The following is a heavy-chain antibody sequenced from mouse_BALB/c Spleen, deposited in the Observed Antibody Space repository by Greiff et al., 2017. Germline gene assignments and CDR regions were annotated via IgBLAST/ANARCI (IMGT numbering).Heavy chain of an antibody. J-gene: IGHJ3*01. D-gene: IGHD1-2*01. Sequence: VMLVESGPGLVQPSQSLSITCTVSGFSLTSYGVHWVRQSPGKGLEWLGVIWSGGSTDYNAAFISRLSISKDNSKSQVFFKMNSLQANDTAIYYCARKGTTATASFAYWGQGTLVTVSA. CDR2: IWSGGST. CDR1: GFSLTSYG. V-gene: IGHV2-2*02. CDR3: ARKGTTATASFAY.